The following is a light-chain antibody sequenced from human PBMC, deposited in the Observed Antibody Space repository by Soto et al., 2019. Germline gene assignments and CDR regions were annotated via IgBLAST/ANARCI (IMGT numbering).Light chain of an antibody. V-gene: IGLV2-8*01. CDR3: SSYAGSNNPFV. Sequence: QSALTQPPSASGSPGQSVTISCTGTSSDVGGYNYVSWYQHHPGKAPKLMIYEVSKRPSGVPDRFSGSKSGNTASLTVSGLQAEDEADYYCSSYAGSNNPFVFGTGTKLTV. CDR1: SSDVGGYNY. CDR2: EVS. J-gene: IGLJ1*01.